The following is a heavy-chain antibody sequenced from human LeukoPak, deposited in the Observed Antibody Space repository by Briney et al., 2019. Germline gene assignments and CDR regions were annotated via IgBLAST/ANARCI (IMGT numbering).Heavy chain of an antibody. J-gene: IGHJ6*03. CDR3: TRGSIAYYYMDV. CDR2: IYADKTT. D-gene: IGHD3-22*01. CDR1: GGSFSTYY. V-gene: IGHV4-4*07. Sequence: SETLSLTCSVSGGSFSTYYWSWIRQPAGKGLEWIGHIYADKTTDYNPSLKSRVTMSIDTSRNQFSLKLSSVTAADTAVYYCTRGSIAYYYMDVWGKGTTVTISS.